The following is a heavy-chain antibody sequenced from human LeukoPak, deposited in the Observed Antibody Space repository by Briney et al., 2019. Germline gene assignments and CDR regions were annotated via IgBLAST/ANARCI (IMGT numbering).Heavy chain of an antibody. J-gene: IGHJ4*02. CDR3: AKDVCTSPRCLLYFDS. CDR1: GFAFSNYA. CDR2: ISGFNT. Sequence: KPGGSLRLSCTTSGFAFSNYAMNWVRQAPGKGPEWVSGISGFNTYYADSVKGRFTIFRDNSKNVLYLQMDRLRAEHTAVYSCAKDVCTSPRCLLYFDSWGQGTLVTVSS. V-gene: IGHV3-23*01. D-gene: IGHD2-8*01.